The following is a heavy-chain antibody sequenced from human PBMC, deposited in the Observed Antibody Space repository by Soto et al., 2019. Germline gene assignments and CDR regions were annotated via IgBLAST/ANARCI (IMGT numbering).Heavy chain of an antibody. CDR1: GGSLNRNGCS. CDR3: ARDSYDSAAGEVNDDFDI. CDR2: ILYNGNT. Sequence: QLQLQESGSGLVKPSETLSLTCTLSGGSLNRNGCSWSWIRQSPVKGLEWVGCILYNGNTQYNPSVKGRFIISRDRSQNQFSLRLNPVTAADTAVYYCARDSYDSAAGEVNDDFDIWGKGTMVTVSS. J-gene: IGHJ3*02. V-gene: IGHV4-30-2*06. D-gene: IGHD3-22*01.